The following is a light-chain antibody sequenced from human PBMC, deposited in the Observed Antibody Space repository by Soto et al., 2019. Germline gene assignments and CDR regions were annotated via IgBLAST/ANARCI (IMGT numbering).Light chain of an antibody. CDR2: KAS. CDR3: QNYNNYSEE. V-gene: IGKV1-5*03. CDR1: QTISSW. J-gene: IGKJ1*01. Sequence: DIQMTHSPSTLSGSVLDRVTITFRASQTISSWLALYQQKPGKAPKLLIYKASTLKSGFPSRFSCSGSGTEITLTISSLQPDDFATYYCQNYNNYSEEFGQGTKVDIK.